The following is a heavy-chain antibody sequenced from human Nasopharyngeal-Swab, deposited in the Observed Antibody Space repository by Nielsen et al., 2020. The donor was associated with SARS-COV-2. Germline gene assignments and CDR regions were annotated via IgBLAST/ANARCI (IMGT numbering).Heavy chain of an antibody. CDR3: SRDPRPLDF. Sequence: GGSLRLSCAASGFTFSSYAMSWVRQAPGKGLEWVSAISGSGGSTYYADSVRGRFTISRDNAKNSLYLQMDSLRAEDTAVYYCSRDPRPLDFWGQGTPVTVSS. CDR2: ISGSGGST. CDR1: GFTFSSYA. J-gene: IGHJ4*02. V-gene: IGHV3-23*01.